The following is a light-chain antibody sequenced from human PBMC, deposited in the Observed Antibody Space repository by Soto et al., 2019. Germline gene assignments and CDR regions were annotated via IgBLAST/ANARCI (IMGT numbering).Light chain of an antibody. CDR1: QTISSW. CDR3: QQSYSTPGT. Sequence: DIQMTQSPSTLSGSVGDRVTITCRASQTISSWLAWYQQKPGKAPKLLIYKASTLKSGVPSRFSGSGSGTEFTLTISSLQPDDFATYYCQQSYSTPGTFGQGTKVDI. V-gene: IGKV1-5*03. CDR2: KAS. J-gene: IGKJ1*01.